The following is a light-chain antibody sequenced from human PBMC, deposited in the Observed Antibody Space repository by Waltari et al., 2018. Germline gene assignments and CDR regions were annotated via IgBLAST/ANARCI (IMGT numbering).Light chain of an antibody. J-gene: IGKJ1*01. CDR1: QSVSSY. CDR3: QQRSHWPRGT. CDR2: DAS. V-gene: IGKV3-11*01. Sequence: EIVLTQSPATLSLSPGARATLSCRASQSVSSYLAWYQQKPGQAPRILIYDASNRATGIPARFSGRGSGTDFTLTISSLEPEDFAVYYCQQRSHWPRGTFGQGTKVVIK.